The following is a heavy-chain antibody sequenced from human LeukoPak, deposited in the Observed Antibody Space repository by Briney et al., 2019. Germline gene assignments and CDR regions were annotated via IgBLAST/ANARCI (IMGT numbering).Heavy chain of an antibody. CDR1: GFTFSSYA. V-gene: IGHV3-23*01. Sequence: PGGSLRLSCVPSGFTFSSYAMSWVRQAPGKGLEWVSTISDSGGSTFYTDSVKGRFTISRDSSKNTLYLQMNSLRAEDTAVYYCARKQAIDHAPLDYWGQGTLVTVSS. CDR2: ISDSGGST. D-gene: IGHD2-2*01. J-gene: IGHJ4*02. CDR3: ARKQAIDHAPLDY.